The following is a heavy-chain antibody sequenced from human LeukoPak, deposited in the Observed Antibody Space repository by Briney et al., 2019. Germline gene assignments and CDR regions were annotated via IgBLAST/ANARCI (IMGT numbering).Heavy chain of an antibody. D-gene: IGHD5-18*01. CDR1: GGSFSGYY. V-gene: IGHV4-34*01. CDR3: ARLTLDTAMAPNWFDP. Sequence: SSETPTLTCAVYGGSFSGYYWSWIRQPPGKGLEWIGEINHSGSTNYNPSLKSRVTISVDTSKNQFSLKLSSVTAADTAVYYCARLTLDTAMAPNWFDPWGQGTRVTVSS. CDR2: INHSGST. J-gene: IGHJ5*02.